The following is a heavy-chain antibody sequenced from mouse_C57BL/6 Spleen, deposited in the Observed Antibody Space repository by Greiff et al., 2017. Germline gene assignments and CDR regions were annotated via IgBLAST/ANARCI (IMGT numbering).Heavy chain of an antibody. CDR1: GFTFSDYG. Sequence: EVKLVESGGGLVQPGGSLKLSCAASGFTFSDYGMAWVRQAPRKGPEWVAFISNLSYSIYYADTVTGRFTISRENAKNNLYLEMSSLRSEVTAMYYCARQTAQATHYAMDYWGQGTSVTVSS. V-gene: IGHV5-15*01. CDR2: ISNLSYSI. J-gene: IGHJ4*01. D-gene: IGHD3-2*02. CDR3: ARQTAQATHYAMDY.